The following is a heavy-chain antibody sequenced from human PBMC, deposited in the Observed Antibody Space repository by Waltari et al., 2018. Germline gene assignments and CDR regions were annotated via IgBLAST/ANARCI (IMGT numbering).Heavy chain of an antibody. CDR3: ARDVDWGVGALGY. Sequence: EVQLVESGGGLVPPGGSLRLSCAASGFTFSTYWMHLVRQIPGKGLMWVSRINSDGTNIVYADSVRGRFTISKDNAKNTLYLQMNSLSAEDTAVYYCARDVDWGVGALGYWGQGTPVTVS. CDR1: GFTFSTYW. J-gene: IGHJ4*02. D-gene: IGHD1-26*01. V-gene: IGHV3-74*01. CDR2: INSDGTNI.